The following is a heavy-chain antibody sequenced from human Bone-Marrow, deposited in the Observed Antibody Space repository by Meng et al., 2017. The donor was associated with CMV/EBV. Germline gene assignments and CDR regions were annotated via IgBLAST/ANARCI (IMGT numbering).Heavy chain of an antibody. CDR3: TTITIFGVVTPEY. CDR2: IKSKTDGGTT. Sequence: GESLKISCAASGFTFSNAWMSWVRQAPGKGLEWVGRIKSKTDGGTTDYAAPVKGRFTISRDDSKNTLYLQMNSLKTEDTAVYYCTTITIFGVVTPEYWGQGTLVTVSS. CDR1: GFTFSNAW. J-gene: IGHJ4*02. V-gene: IGHV3-15*01. D-gene: IGHD3-3*01.